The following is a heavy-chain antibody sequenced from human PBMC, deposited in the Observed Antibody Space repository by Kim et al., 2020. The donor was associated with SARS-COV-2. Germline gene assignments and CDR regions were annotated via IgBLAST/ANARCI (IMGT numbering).Heavy chain of an antibody. V-gene: IGHV1-2*02. Sequence: ASVKVSCKASGYTLTGYYMHWVRQAPGQGLEWIGWINPNSGGTNYAQKFKVRVTMTRDTSISTAYMELSRLRSDDTAVYYCARVPYGDYDEYYYCGMDVLGQRTTVTVS. CDR3: ARVPYGDYDEYYYCGMDV. D-gene: IGHD4-17*01. CDR2: INPNSGGT. CDR1: GYTLTGYY. J-gene: IGHJ6*02.